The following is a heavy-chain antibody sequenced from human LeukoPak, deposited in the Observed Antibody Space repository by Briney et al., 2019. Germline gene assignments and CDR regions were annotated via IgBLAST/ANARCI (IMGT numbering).Heavy chain of an antibody. Sequence: GDSLRLSRAASGFTVSSIYMRWLGQAPGKELAGVSVIYSCGSTYYAHSVKGRFTISRDKSKNTLYLEMNSLKAEDTAVYYSARDFDAFDIWGQGTMVTVSS. CDR3: ARDFDAFDI. V-gene: IGHV3-53*01. CDR2: IYSCGST. J-gene: IGHJ3*02. CDR1: GFTVSSIY.